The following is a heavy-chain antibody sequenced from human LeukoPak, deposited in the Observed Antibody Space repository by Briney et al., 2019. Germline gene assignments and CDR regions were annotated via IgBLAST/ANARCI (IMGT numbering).Heavy chain of an antibody. Sequence: PGGSLRLSCAASGFTFSSYAMHWVRQAPGKGPEYVSAISSNGGSTYYANSVKGRFTISRDNSKNTLYLQMGSLRAEDMAVYYCARGSGQTVDYWGQGTLVTVSS. CDR3: ARGSGQTVDY. V-gene: IGHV3-64*01. D-gene: IGHD3-16*01. J-gene: IGHJ4*02. CDR1: GFTFSSYA. CDR2: ISSNGGST.